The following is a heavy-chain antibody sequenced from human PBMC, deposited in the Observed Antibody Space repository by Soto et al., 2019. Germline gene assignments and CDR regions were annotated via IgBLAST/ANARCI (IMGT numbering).Heavy chain of an antibody. CDR1: GFTFSSYS. Sequence: PGGSLRLSGAASGFTFSSYSITWVRQAQWKGLEWVSAITEDGVGTYYADSVKGRFTISRDNSKNTLYLQMNSLRAEDTAIFYCAKGRKGVDVSGQGTTVTLCS. CDR2: ITEDGVGT. J-gene: IGHJ6*02. V-gene: IGHV3-23*01. CDR3: AKGRKGVDV.